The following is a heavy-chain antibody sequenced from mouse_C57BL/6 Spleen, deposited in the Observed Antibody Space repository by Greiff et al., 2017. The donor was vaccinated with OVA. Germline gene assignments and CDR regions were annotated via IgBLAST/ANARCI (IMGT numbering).Heavy chain of an antibody. CDR1: GFTFSDFY. Sequence: EVKLVESGGGLVQSGRSLRLSCATSGFTFSDFYMEWVRQAPGKGLEWIAASRNKANDYTTEYSASVKGRFIVSRDTSQSILYLQMNALRAEDTAIYYCARDEGWYFDVWGTGTTVTVSS. CDR3: ARDEGWYFDV. CDR2: SRNKANDYTT. V-gene: IGHV7-1*01. J-gene: IGHJ1*03.